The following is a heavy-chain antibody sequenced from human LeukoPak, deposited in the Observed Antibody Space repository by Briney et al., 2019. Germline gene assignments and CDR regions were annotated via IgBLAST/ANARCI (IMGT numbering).Heavy chain of an antibody. CDR2: LYYSGKT. J-gene: IGHJ4*02. D-gene: IGHD4-17*01. V-gene: IGHV4-59*08. Sequence: SETLSLTCTVSGGSINRYYWSWIRRPPGKGLEWMGYLYYSGKTKYNPSLKSRVTISVDTSKNHISLRLKSVTAADTAVYYCARHINDYGDANFDSWGQGTLVTVSS. CDR1: GGSINRYY. CDR3: ARHINDYGDANFDS.